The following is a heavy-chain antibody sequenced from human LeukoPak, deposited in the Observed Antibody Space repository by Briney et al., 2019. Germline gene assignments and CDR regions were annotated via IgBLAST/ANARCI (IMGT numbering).Heavy chain of an antibody. D-gene: IGHD3-22*01. CDR3: ARQGDSSGYYTNFDY. V-gene: IGHV4-39*07. CDR2: IYYSGST. CDR1: GGSISSYY. J-gene: IGHJ4*02. Sequence: PSETLSLTCTVSGGSISSYYWGWIRQPPGKGLEWIGSIYYSGSTYYNPSLKSRVTISVDTSKNQFSLKLSSVTAADTAVYYCARQGDSSGYYTNFDYWGQGTLVTVSS.